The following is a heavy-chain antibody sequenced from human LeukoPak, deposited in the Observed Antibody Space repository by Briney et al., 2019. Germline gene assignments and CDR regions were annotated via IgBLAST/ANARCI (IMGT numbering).Heavy chain of an antibody. J-gene: IGHJ4*02. V-gene: IGHV3-33*01. Sequence: GGSLRLSCAASGFTFSSYGMHWVRQAPGKGLEWGAVIWYDGSNKYYADSVKGRFTISRDNSKNTLYLQMNSLRAEDTAVYYCARAASSGPAYYFDYWGQGTLVTVSS. CDR2: IWYDGSNK. CDR3: ARAASSGPAYYFDY. D-gene: IGHD2-2*01. CDR1: GFTFSSYG.